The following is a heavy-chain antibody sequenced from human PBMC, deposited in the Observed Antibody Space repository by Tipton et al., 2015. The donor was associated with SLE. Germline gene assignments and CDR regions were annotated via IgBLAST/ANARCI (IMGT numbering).Heavy chain of an antibody. CDR2: IYYSGST. CDR1: GGSMSTSSYY. D-gene: IGHD3-10*01. CDR3: AEVRGSYYMDV. J-gene: IGHJ6*03. V-gene: IGHV4-39*01. Sequence: TLSLTCTVSGGSMSTSSYYWDWIRQPPGKGLEWMGSIYYSGSTYYNPSLKSRVTISVDTSKNQCSLKLSSVTAADTAVYYCAEVRGSYYMDVWGKGTTVTVSS.